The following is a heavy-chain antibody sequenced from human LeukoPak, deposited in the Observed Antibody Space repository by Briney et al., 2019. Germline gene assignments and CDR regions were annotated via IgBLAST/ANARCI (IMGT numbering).Heavy chain of an antibody. CDR3: ARDYCSSTSCHFDY. J-gene: IGHJ4*02. Sequence: SVKVSCKASGYTFTSYGISWVRQAPGQGLEWMGWISAYNGNTNYAQKLQGRVTMTTDTSTSTAYMELRSLRSDDTAVYYCARDYCSSTSCHFDYWGQGTLVTVSS. V-gene: IGHV1-18*01. D-gene: IGHD2-2*01. CDR2: ISAYNGNT. CDR1: GYTFTSYG.